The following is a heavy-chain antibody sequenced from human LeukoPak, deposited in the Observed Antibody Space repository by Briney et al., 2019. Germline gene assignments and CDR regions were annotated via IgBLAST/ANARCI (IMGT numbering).Heavy chain of an antibody. Sequence: GGSLRLSCAASGFTFSSYEMNWVRQAPGKGLEWVSYISSSGSPIYYADSVKGRFTISRDNAKNSLYLQMNSLRAEDTAVYYCARGSVQLEGQDYYYYGMDVWGQGSTVTVSS. J-gene: IGHJ6*02. D-gene: IGHD1-1*01. V-gene: IGHV3-48*03. CDR2: ISSSGSPI. CDR1: GFTFSSYE. CDR3: ARGSVQLEGQDYYYYGMDV.